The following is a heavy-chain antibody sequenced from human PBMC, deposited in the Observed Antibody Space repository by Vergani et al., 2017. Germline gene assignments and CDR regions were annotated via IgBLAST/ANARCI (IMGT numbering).Heavy chain of an antibody. CDR3: AKDGRENSDYGYFDY. D-gene: IGHD4-17*01. CDR2: ISWNSGSI. V-gene: IGHV3-9*01. Sequence: EVQLVESGGGLVQPGRSLRLSCAASGFTFDDYAMHWVRQAPGKGLEWVSGISWNSGSIGYADSVKGRFTISRDNANNSLYLQMNSLRAEDTAVYYCAKDGRENSDYGYFDYWGQGTLVTVSS. J-gene: IGHJ4*02. CDR1: GFTFDDYA.